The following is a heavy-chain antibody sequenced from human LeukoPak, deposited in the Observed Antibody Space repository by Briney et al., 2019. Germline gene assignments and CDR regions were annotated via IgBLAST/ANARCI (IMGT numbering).Heavy chain of an antibody. CDR1: GGTFSSYA. D-gene: IGHD2-2*01. Sequence: GASVKVSCKASGGTFSSYAISWVRQAPGQGLEWMGRIIPIFGTANYAQKFQGRVTITADESKSTAYMELSSLRSEDTAVYYCARDRAVVPAAGFFDYWGQGTLVTVSS. J-gene: IGHJ4*02. V-gene: IGHV1-69*13. CDR3: ARDRAVVPAAGFFDY. CDR2: IIPIFGTA.